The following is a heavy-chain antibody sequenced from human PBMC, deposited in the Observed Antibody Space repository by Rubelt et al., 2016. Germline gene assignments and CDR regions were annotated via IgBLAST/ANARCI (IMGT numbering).Heavy chain of an antibody. J-gene: IGHJ4*02. CDR1: GESVSGYY. CDR3: ARKPSVVLLATLFDY. CDR2: ISYTGRT. V-gene: IGHV4-34*02. D-gene: IGHD2-15*01. Sequence: QVQLQQWGAGLFKPSETLSLTCAVYGESVSGYYWSWIRQPPGKGLEWFGSISYTGRTYYNPSLTSRVTISVGTSENNFSLKRTSVPAADTALYYCARKPSVVLLATLFDYWGQGVLVTVSS.